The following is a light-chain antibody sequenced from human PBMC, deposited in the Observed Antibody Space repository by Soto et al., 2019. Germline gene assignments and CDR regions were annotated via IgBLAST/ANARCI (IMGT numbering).Light chain of an antibody. J-gene: IGKJ2*01. V-gene: IGKV3-11*01. CDR1: QSVSSY. CDR2: EAS. CDR3: QQRFNWPRFT. Sequence: EIVLTQSPATLSLSPGERATLSCRASQSVSSYLAWYQQTPGQAPRLLIYEASNRATVIPARFSGGGSGTDFTLTISSREPEDFAVYYCQQRFNWPRFTFGQGTKLEIK.